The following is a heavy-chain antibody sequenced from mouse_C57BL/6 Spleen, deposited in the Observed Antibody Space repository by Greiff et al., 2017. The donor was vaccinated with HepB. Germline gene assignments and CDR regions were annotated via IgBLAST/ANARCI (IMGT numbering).Heavy chain of an antibody. J-gene: IGHJ3*01. CDR1: GYTFTSYT. V-gene: IGHV1-4*01. D-gene: IGHD2-3*01. Sequence: QVQLQQSGAELARPGASVKMSCKASGYTFTSYTMHWVKQRPGQGLEWIGYINPSSGYTKYNQKFKDKATLTADKSSSTAYMQRSSLTSEDSAVYYCARDFIYDGYYGFAYWGQGTLVTVSA. CDR3: ARDFIYDGYYGFAY. CDR2: INPSSGYT.